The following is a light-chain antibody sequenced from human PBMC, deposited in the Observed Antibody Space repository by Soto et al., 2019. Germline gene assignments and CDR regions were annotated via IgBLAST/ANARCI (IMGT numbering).Light chain of an antibody. CDR1: GSDIGNYNY. V-gene: IGLV2-8*01. Sequence: QSALTQPPSASGSPGQSVTISCTGTGSDIGNYNYVSWYQQHPGKAPKLMIYEVTKRPSGVPDRYSGSKSGNTASLTVSGLQAEDEADYYCRSYAGSKSWVFGGGTKVTVL. CDR3: RSYAGSKSWV. J-gene: IGLJ3*02. CDR2: EVT.